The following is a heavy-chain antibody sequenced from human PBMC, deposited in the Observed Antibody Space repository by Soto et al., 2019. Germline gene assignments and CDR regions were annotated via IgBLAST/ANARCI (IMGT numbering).Heavy chain of an antibody. V-gene: IGHV3-11*06. CDR1: GFTFSDYY. D-gene: IGHD5-18*01. CDR2: ISSSSSYT. J-gene: IGHJ4*02. CDR3: ARVIGYSYGLDY. Sequence: GGSLRLSCAASGFTFSDYYMSWIRQAPGKGLEWVSYISSSSSYTNYADSVKGRFTISRDNAKNSLYLQMNSLRAEDTAVYYCARVIGYSYGLDYWGQGTLVTLSS.